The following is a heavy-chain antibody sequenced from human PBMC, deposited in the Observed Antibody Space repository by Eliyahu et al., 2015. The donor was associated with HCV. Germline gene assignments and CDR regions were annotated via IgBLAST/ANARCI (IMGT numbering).Heavy chain of an antibody. CDR2: ISDDGTFK. D-gene: IGHD3-16*01. CDR3: TNYFGGQNFDF. V-gene: IGHV3-30*18. Sequence: QLVESGGGVVQPGTSLXLXXAASELTFSTYGMHWVRQAPAKGLEWVAAISDDGTFKVYLDSVKGRFTISRDNSKNTLYLEMSSLRPEDTAVYYCTNYFGGQNFDFWGQGTLVTVSS. CDR1: ELTFSTYG. J-gene: IGHJ4*02.